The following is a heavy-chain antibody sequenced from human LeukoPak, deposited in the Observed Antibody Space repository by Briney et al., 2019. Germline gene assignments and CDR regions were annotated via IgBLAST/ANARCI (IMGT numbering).Heavy chain of an antibody. V-gene: IGHV3-74*03. CDR3: VRGTNDWKGLDY. CDR2: IHPHGRYA. J-gene: IGHJ4*02. D-gene: IGHD1-1*01. CDR1: GFAFSDYF. Sequence: GGSLRLSCAASGFAFSDYFMQWVRQSPEKGLVWVSDIHPHGRYAAYADSVRGRFTISRDDAKNTLYLQMNSLTSEDTAVYYCVRGTNDWKGLDYWGQGTLVTASS.